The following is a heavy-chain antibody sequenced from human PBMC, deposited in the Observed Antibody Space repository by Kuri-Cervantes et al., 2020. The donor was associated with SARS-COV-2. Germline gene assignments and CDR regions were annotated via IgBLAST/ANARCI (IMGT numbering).Heavy chain of an antibody. D-gene: IGHD3-22*01. Sequence: SETLSLTCAVFGGSFSGYYWSWIRQSPGKGLEWIGKINHSGSTNYNPSLSSRVTISVDMSKNQFSLRLSSVTAADTAVYYCVGFYYYDSSGFVANYYYMDVWGKGTTVTVSS. CDR3: VGFYYYDSSGFVANYYYMDV. CDR1: GGSFSGYY. CDR2: INHSGST. V-gene: IGHV4-34*01. J-gene: IGHJ6*03.